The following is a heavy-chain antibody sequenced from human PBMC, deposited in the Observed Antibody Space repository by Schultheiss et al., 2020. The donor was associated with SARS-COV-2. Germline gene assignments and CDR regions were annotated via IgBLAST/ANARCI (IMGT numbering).Heavy chain of an antibody. D-gene: IGHD2-2*02. CDR2: INHSGST. CDR1: GGSFSGYY. V-gene: IGHV4-34*01. Sequence: SETLSLTCAVYGGSFSGYYWSWIRQPPGKGLEWIGEINHSGSTNYNPSLKSRVTISVDTSKNQFSLKLSSVTAADTAVYYCAREGYCSSTSCYSWLYYYYMDVWGKGTTVTVSS. J-gene: IGHJ6*03. CDR3: AREGYCSSTSCYSWLYYYYMDV.